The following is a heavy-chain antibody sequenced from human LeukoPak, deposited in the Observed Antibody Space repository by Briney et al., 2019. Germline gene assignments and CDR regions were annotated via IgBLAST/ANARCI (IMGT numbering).Heavy chain of an antibody. Sequence: TPSETLSLTCTVSGGSISSYYWSWIRQHPGKGLEWIGYIYYSGSTNYSPSLKSRVTISVDTSKNQFSLKLSSVTAADTAVYYCARLHSSGWYALDAFDIWGQGTMVTVSS. V-gene: IGHV4-59*01. D-gene: IGHD6-19*01. CDR3: ARLHSSGWYALDAFDI. CDR1: GGSISSYY. CDR2: IYYSGST. J-gene: IGHJ3*02.